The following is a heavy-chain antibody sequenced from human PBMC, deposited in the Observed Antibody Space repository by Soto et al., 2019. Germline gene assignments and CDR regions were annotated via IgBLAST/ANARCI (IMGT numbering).Heavy chain of an antibody. CDR3: ARFYTAAGYNYGYFRWFDP. CDR2: IDPSGGST. V-gene: IGHV1-46*03. J-gene: IGHJ5*02. D-gene: IGHD5-18*01. Sequence: ASVKVSCKASGYIFTRYFIHWVRQAPGQGLEWMGVIDPSGGSTSQTQKFQGRVTMTRDSSTTSVYMELSSLRSEDTAVYYCARFYTAAGYNYGYFRWFDPWGQGTLVTVSS. CDR1: GYIFTRYF.